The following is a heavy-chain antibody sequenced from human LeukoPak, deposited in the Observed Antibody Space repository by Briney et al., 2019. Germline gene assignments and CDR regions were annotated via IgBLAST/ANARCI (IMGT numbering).Heavy chain of an antibody. J-gene: IGHJ3*02. CDR2: VYYSGTT. D-gene: IGHD2-15*01. Sequence: SETLSLTCSVSGDSISSGSYYWACIRQPPGKGLEWIGSVYYSGTTFYNPSLKSRVTISVDTSKNQFSLRLTSVTAADTSIYYCARLSILLIKPRAFDIWGQGTVVTVSS. V-gene: IGHV4-39*01. CDR3: ARLSILLIKPRAFDI. CDR1: GDSISSGSYY.